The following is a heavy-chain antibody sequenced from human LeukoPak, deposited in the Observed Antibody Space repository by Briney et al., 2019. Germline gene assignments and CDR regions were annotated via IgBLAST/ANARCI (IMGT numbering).Heavy chain of an antibody. V-gene: IGHV1-8*02. CDR3: ARGDYSSGYAFDI. D-gene: IGHD3-22*01. CDR2: MNPNSGNT. J-gene: IGHJ3*02. Sequence: ASVKVSCKASGYTFTGYYMHWVRQAPGQGLEWMGWMNPNSGNTGYAQKFQGRVTMTRNTSISTAYMELSSLRSEDTAVYYCARGDYSSGYAFDIWGQGTMVTVSS. CDR1: GYTFTGYY.